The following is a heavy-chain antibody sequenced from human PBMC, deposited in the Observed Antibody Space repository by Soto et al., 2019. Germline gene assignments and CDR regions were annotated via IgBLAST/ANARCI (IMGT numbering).Heavy chain of an antibody. V-gene: IGHV1-69*06. J-gene: IGHJ5*02. CDR2: IIPMFGTP. CDR1: GGTLNSQS. D-gene: IGHD6-6*01. CDR3: ATSLAARRKPYNWLEA. Sequence: QVQVFQSGAEVKKPGSSVRVSCKVSGGTLNSQSITWVRQAPGQGLEWMGGIIPMFGTPTDAQKFRGRVTISADTSTSTVYMELRSLSSQDTAVYYCATSLAARRKPYNWLEAWGQGTLVTVSS.